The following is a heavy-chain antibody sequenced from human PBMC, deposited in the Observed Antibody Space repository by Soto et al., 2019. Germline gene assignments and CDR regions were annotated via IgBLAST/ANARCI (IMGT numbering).Heavy chain of an antibody. CDR1: GFSLSTSGVG. CDR3: AYSSSGYYWVLVSDAFDI. Sequence: QITLKESGPTLVKPTQTLTLTCTFSGFSLSTSGVGVGWIRQPPGKALEWLALIYWDDDKRYSPSLKSRLTITKDTSKNQVVLTMTNMDPVDTATYYCAYSSSGYYWVLVSDAFDIWGQGTMVTVSS. V-gene: IGHV2-5*02. D-gene: IGHD3-22*01. J-gene: IGHJ3*02. CDR2: IYWDDDK.